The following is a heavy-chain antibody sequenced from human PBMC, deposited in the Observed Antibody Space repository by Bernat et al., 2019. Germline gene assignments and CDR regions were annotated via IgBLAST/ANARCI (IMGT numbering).Heavy chain of an antibody. J-gene: IGHJ6*02. V-gene: IGHV5-10-1*03. CDR1: GYSFTSYW. D-gene: IGHD2-2*01. Sequence: EVQLVQSGAEVKKPGESLRISCKGSGYSFTSYWISWVRQMPGKGLEWMGRIDPSDSYTNYSPSFQGHVTISADKSISTAYLKWSSLKASDTAMYYCARRFVCTSCHRGGMDVWGQGTTVTVSS. CDR2: IDPSDSYT. CDR3: ARRFVCTSCHRGGMDV.